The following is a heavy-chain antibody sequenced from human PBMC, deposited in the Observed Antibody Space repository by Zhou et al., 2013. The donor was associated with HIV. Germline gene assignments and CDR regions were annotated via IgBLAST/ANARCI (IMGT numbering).Heavy chain of an antibody. D-gene: IGHD5-18*01. CDR3: AREIIDTVMVIDVFDV. J-gene: IGHJ3*01. Sequence: QVQLVQSGAEVKKPGSSVRVSCKASGGTFSNYAISWVRQAPGQGLEWMGGIIPIFATANYAQKFQGRVTITTDESTSTAYMELRSLRSEDTAVYYCAREIIDTVMVIDVFDVWGQGTMVIVSS. V-gene: IGHV1-69*05. CDR2: IIPIFATA. CDR1: GGTFSNYA.